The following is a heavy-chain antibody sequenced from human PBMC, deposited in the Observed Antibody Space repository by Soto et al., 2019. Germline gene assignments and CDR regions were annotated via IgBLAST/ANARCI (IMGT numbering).Heavy chain of an antibody. J-gene: IGHJ4*02. CDR2: IYWNDDK. V-gene: IGHV2-5*01. Sequence: SGPTLVNPTQTLTLTCTFSGFSLSTSGVGVGWIRQPPGKALEWLTLIYWNDDKRYSPSLKSRLTITKDTSKNQVVLTMTNMDPVDAATYYCAHGGPAASIDVWGQGTLVTVSS. CDR3: AHGGPAASIDV. CDR1: GFSLSTSGVG. D-gene: IGHD6-13*01.